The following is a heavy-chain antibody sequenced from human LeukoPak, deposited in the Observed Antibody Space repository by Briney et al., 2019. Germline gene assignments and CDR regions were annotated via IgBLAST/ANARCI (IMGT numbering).Heavy chain of an antibody. CDR3: ARDNRDIAVVPAAMGDYYYYGMDV. D-gene: IGHD2-2*01. CDR1: GFTFSNYW. V-gene: IGHV3-7*05. CDR2: IRQDESDK. J-gene: IGHJ6*02. Sequence: GGSLRLSCAASGFTFSNYWMSWVRQAPGKGLEWVASIRQDESDKYYVGSVKGRFTISRDNAKKSLCLQMNSLRAEDTAVYYCARDNRDIAVVPAAMGDYYYYGMDVWGQGTTVTVSS.